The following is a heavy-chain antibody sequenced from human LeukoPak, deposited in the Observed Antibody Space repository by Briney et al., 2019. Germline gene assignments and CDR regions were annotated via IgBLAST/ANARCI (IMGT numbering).Heavy chain of an antibody. J-gene: IGHJ3*02. Sequence: GASVKVSCMRSGYSLIDYYIHWVRQAPGQGLEWMGWINPNSGGANYAQKFQGRVTMTRDTSISTVYMELNRLRPEATAMYYCAKATNWGSISDGFDIWGQGTMVTVAS. CDR2: INPNSGGA. D-gene: IGHD7-27*01. CDR1: GYSLIDYY. CDR3: AKATNWGSISDGFDI. V-gene: IGHV1-2*02.